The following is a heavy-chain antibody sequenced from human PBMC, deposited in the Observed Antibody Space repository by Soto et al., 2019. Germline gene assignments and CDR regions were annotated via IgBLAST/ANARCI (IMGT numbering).Heavy chain of an antibody. V-gene: IGHV4-59*01. Sequence: SETLSLTCAVSGGSMSRYFWSWIRQPPGKGLEWIGYIYYSGTTNYNPSLKSRVTTSLDTSKNQFSLKVVSLTAADTAFYYCARGRGGTYDAFDIWGPGTLVTVSS. J-gene: IGHJ3*02. CDR2: IYYSGTT. D-gene: IGHD1-26*01. CDR1: GGSMSRYF. CDR3: ARGRGGTYDAFDI.